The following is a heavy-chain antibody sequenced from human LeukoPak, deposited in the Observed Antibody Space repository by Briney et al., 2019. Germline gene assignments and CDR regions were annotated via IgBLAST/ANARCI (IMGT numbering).Heavy chain of an antibody. CDR2: INTDGSTT. CDR3: ARSMDY. V-gene: IGHV3-74*01. CDR1: GFTFSSYW. Sequence: GGSLRLSCTASGFTFSSYWMHWVRHAPGKGLVWVSRINTDGSTTNYADSVRGRFTISRDNAKNTVYLQMNSLRAEDTAVYFCARSMDYWGQGTLVTVSS. J-gene: IGHJ4*02.